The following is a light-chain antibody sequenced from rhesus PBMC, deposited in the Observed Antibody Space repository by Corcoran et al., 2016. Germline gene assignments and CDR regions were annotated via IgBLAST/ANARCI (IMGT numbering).Light chain of an antibody. V-gene: IGKV1-32*02. J-gene: IGKJ4*01. CDR2: STN. Sequence: DILMSQSPSSLSASVGDRVTITCRASHDITNYSKRYRQKPGKAPKLLIYSTNSLASGVPLRLSGSGSGTEFTLTIRSLQPEAFATYYCQQGKGTPLTFGGGTKVGL. CDR1: HDITNY. CDR3: QQGKGTPLT.